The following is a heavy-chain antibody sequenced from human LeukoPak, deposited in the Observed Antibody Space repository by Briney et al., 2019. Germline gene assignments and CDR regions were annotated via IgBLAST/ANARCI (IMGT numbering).Heavy chain of an antibody. CDR1: GFTFSSYS. J-gene: IGHJ3*01. Sequence: GGSLRLSCAASGFTFSSYSMNWVRQAPGKGLEWVSYISSSSSTIYYADSVKGRFTISRDNAKSSLYLQMNSLRAEDTAVYYCASPGGWGVFDFWGQGTMVTVSS. CDR2: ISSSSSTI. D-gene: IGHD3-10*01. CDR3: ASPGGWGVFDF. V-gene: IGHV3-48*04.